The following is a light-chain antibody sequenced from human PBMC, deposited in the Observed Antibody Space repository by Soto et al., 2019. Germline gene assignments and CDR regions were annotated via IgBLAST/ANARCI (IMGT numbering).Light chain of an antibody. CDR2: EVY. CDR1: SSDFGGYSF. J-gene: IGLJ2*01. V-gene: IGLV2-8*01. CDR3: SSYAGRNNLL. Sequence: QLVLTQPPSASGSPGQSVTISCTGASSDFGGYSFVSWYQRHPGKAPKLLIYEVYKRPSGVPDRFSGSKSGNTASLTVSGLQADDEADYYCSSYAGRNNLLFGGGTKLTVL.